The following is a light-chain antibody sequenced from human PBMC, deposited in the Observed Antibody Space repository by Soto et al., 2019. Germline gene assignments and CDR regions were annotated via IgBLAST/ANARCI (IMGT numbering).Light chain of an antibody. CDR3: CSYAGSRTIYV. V-gene: IGLV2-23*01. CDR2: EGS. CDR1: SSDVGSYNL. Sequence: QSVLTQPASVSGSPGQSITISCTGTSSDVGSYNLVSWYQHHPGKAPKLMIYEGSKRPSGLSNRFSGSKSGNTASLTISGLQAEDEADYYCCSYAGSRTIYVFGKGTKVTV. J-gene: IGLJ1*01.